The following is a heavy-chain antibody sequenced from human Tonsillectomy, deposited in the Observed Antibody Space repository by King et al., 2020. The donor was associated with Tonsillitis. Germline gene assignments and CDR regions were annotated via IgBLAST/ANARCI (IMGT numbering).Heavy chain of an antibody. CDR2: IIPIFGTT. J-gene: IGHJ6*02. V-gene: IGHV1-69*01. CDR1: GGTFSSYA. CDR3: SRPTSRLHQDYYYAMDV. Sequence: QLVQSGAEVKKPGSSVKVSCKTSGGTFSSYAVSWVRQAPGQGLEWVGGIIPIFGTTNYAQKFQGRVTITADESTGTAYMALSSLRSEDTAVYYCSRPTSRLHQDYYYAMDVWGQGTTVTVSS.